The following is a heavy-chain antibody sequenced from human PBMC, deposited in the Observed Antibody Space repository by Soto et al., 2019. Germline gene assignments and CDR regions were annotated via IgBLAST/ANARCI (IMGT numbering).Heavy chain of an antibody. CDR2: IFHSGNA. J-gene: IGHJ4*01. CDR1: GGSIRNVC. D-gene: IGHD2-15*01. V-gene: IGHV4-59*01. CDR3: ARAHAPTLPFDY. Sequence: PSETLSLTCTVSGGSIRNVCWSWIGQAPGKGLEWIGFIFHSGNAKYNPSLKSRVTISVDTSKNQFSLSLDSATAADTAVYFCARAHAPTLPFDYWGQGTLVTVSS.